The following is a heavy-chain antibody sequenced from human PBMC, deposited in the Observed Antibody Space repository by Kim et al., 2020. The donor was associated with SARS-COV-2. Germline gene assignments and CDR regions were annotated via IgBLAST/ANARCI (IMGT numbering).Heavy chain of an antibody. Sequence: ATSKSRVTISVDTSKHRYSLKLSSVTAADTAVYYCARGLIADTWLDPWGQGTLVTVSS. J-gene: IGHJ5*02. CDR3: ARGLIADTWLDP. D-gene: IGHD6-13*01. V-gene: IGHV4-59*09.